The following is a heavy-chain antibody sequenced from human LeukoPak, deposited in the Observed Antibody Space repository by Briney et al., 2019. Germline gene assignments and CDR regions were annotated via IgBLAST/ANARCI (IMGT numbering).Heavy chain of an antibody. J-gene: IGHJ6*02. Sequence: GSLRLSCAASGFTFSSYAMHWVRQAPGKGLEWVAVISSDGSNKYYADSVKGRFTISRDNSKNTLYLQMNSLRAEDTAVYYCARGLLRYFDWLSHDYYYGMDVWGQGTTVTVSS. CDR3: ARGLLRYFDWLSHDYYYGMDV. CDR1: GFTFSSYA. D-gene: IGHD3-9*01. CDR2: ISSDGSNK. V-gene: IGHV3-30*04.